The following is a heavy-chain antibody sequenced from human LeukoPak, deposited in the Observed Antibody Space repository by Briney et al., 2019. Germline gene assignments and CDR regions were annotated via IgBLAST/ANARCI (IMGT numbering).Heavy chain of an antibody. CDR1: GFTVGSNH. V-gene: IGHV3-53*01. CDR2: IYTDGGA. J-gene: IGHJ6*02. D-gene: IGHD6-19*01. CDR3: AKRPPSVAGVTYGMDV. Sequence: GGSLRLSCAASGFTVGSNHMSWVRQAPGKGLEWVSIIYTDGGAYYADSVKGRFTISRDSSNNTLYLQMNSLKAEDTAVYYCAKRPPSVAGVTYGMDVWGQGTTVTVSS.